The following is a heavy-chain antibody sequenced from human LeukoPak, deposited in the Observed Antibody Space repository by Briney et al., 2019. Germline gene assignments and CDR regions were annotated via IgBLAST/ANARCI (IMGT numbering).Heavy chain of an antibody. J-gene: IGHJ4*02. V-gene: IGHV4-34*01. CDR3: ARRLGAEFDY. Sequence: SETLSLTCAVYGGSFSGYYWSWIRQPPGKGLEWIGEINHSGSTNYNPSLKSRVTISVDTSKNQFSLKLSSVTAADAAVYCCARRLGAEFDYWGQGTLVTVSS. CDR1: GGSFSGYY. CDR2: INHSGST.